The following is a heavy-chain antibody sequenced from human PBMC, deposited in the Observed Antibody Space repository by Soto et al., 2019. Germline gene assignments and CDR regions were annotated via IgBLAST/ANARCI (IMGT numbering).Heavy chain of an antibody. Sequence: QVQLVQSGAEVKKPGSSVKVSCKASGGTFSSYTISWVRQAPGQGLEWMGRIIPILGIANYAQKFQGRVTITADKSTRTAYMELSSLRSEDTAVYYCALETAAGPYYYGMDVWGQGTTVTVSS. D-gene: IGHD6-13*01. J-gene: IGHJ6*02. V-gene: IGHV1-69*02. CDR1: GGTFSSYT. CDR2: IIPILGIA. CDR3: ALETAAGPYYYGMDV.